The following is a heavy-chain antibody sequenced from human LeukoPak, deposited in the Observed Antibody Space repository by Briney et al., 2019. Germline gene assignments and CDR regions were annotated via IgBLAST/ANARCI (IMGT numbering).Heavy chain of an antibody. CDR3: ARGYSGSYYTEYFQH. V-gene: IGHV3-33*01. CDR1: GFTFSSYG. D-gene: IGHD1-26*01. CDR2: IWYDGSNK. J-gene: IGHJ1*01. Sequence: PGESLRLSCAASGFTFSSYGMHWVRQAPGKGQEWVAVIWYDGSNKYYADSVKGRFTISRDNSKNTLYLQMNSLRAEDTAVYYCARGYSGSYYTEYFQHWGQGTLVTVSS.